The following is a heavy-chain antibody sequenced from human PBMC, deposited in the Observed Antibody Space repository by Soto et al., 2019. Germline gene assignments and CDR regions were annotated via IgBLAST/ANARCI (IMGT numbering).Heavy chain of an antibody. CDR3: WGSSLGLVDY. CDR1: GFTFSNDW. CDR2: IKQDGSEK. D-gene: IGHD6-13*01. Sequence: GGSLRLSCVVSGFTFSNDWMSWVRQAPGKGLEWVANIKQDGSEKYYVDSVKGRFTISRDNAKNSLSLQMNSLRAEDTGVYYCWGSSLGLVDYWGQGTLVTVSS. J-gene: IGHJ4*02. V-gene: IGHV3-7*01.